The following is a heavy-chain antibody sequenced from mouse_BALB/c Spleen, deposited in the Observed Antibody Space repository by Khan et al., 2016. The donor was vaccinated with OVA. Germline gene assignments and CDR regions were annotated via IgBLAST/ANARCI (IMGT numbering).Heavy chain of an antibody. CDR1: GFTFSSNT. Sequence: EVELVESGGGLVQPGGSLKLSCAASGFTFSSNTMSWVRQTPEKRLEWVAYITNGGGNTYYPDTVKGRFTIPRENAKNTLYLHMSSRKSEDTAMYYCARIPTFITTALDYWGQGTSVTVSS. CDR2: ITNGGGNT. CDR3: ARIPTFITTALDY. J-gene: IGHJ4*01. V-gene: IGHV5-12-2*01. D-gene: IGHD1-2*01.